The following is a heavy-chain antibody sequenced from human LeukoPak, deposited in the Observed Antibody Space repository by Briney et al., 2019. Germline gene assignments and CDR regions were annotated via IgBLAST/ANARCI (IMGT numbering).Heavy chain of an antibody. D-gene: IGHD4-17*01. V-gene: IGHV1-69*05. CDR1: GGTFSSYA. CDR3: ARGSGDYVVLENAFDI. Sequence: SVKVSCKASGGTFSSYAISWVRQAPGQGLEWIGRIIPIFGTANYAQKFQGRVTITTDESTSTAYMELSSLRSEDTAVYYCARGSGDYVVLENAFDIWGQGTMVTVSS. CDR2: IIPIFGTA. J-gene: IGHJ3*02.